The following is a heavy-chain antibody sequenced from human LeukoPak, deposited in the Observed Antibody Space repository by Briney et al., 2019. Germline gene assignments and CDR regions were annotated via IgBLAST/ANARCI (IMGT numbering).Heavy chain of an antibody. J-gene: IGHJ6*03. V-gene: IGHV1-69*13. CDR3: ARANWRSSLYYYYMDV. CDR1: GYTFTSYG. D-gene: IGHD7-27*01. Sequence: ASVKVSCKASGYTFTSYGISWVRQAPGQGLEWMGGIIPIFGTANYAQKFQGRVTITADESTSTAYMELSSLRSEDTAVYYCARANWRSSLYYYYMDVWGKGTTVTISS. CDR2: IIPIFGTA.